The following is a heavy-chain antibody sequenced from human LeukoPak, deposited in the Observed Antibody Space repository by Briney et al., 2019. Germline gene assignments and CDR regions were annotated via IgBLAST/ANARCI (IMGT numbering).Heavy chain of an antibody. J-gene: IGHJ4*02. CDR2: INHSGST. CDR3: ARVYGGWYLGYFDY. V-gene: IGHV4-34*01. D-gene: IGHD6-19*01. CDR1: GGSFSGYY. Sequence: SETLSLTYAVYGGSFSGYYWSWIRQPPGKGLEWIGEINHSGSTNYNPSLKSRVTISVDTSKNQFSLKLSSVTAADTAVYYCARVYGGWYLGYFDYWGQGTLVTVSS.